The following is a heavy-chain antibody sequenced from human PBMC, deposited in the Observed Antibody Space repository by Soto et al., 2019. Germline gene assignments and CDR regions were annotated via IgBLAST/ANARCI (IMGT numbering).Heavy chain of an antibody. D-gene: IGHD4-17*01. CDR3: ARGTKGVDYGDSTNWFDP. Sequence: GASVKVSCKASGYTFTSYDINWVRQATGQGLEWMGWMNPNSGNTGYAQKFQGRVTMTRNTSISTAYMELSSLRSEDTAVYYCARGTKGVDYGDSTNWFDPWGQGTLVTVSS. CDR1: GYTFTSYD. J-gene: IGHJ5*02. CDR2: MNPNSGNT. V-gene: IGHV1-8*01.